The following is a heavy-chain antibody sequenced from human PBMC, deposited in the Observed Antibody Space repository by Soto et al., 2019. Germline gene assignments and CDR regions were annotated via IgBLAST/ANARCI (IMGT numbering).Heavy chain of an antibody. CDR1: GGTFSSYA. CDR3: ARDSDQAGAAGHYYYYGMDV. CDR2: IIPIFGTA. V-gene: IGHV1-69*01. D-gene: IGHD6-19*01. J-gene: IGHJ6*02. Sequence: QVQLVQSGAEVKKPGSSVKVSCKASGGTFSSYAISWVRQAPGQGLEWMGGIIPIFGTANYAQKFQGRVTITADESTSTAYMELSSLRSEDTAVYYCARDSDQAGAAGHYYYYGMDVWGQGTTVNVSS.